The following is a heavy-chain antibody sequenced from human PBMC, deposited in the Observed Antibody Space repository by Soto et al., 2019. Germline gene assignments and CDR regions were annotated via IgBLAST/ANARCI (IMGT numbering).Heavy chain of an antibody. J-gene: IGHJ3*02. CDR3: ARGMIVVARDAFDI. CDR2: ISSSGSTI. Sequence: LRLSCAASGFTFSSYEMNWVRQAPGKGLEWVSYISSSGSTIYYADSVKGRFTISRDNAKNSLYLQMNSLRAEDTAVYYCARGMIVVARDAFDIWGQGTMVTVSS. V-gene: IGHV3-48*03. CDR1: GFTFSSYE. D-gene: IGHD3-22*01.